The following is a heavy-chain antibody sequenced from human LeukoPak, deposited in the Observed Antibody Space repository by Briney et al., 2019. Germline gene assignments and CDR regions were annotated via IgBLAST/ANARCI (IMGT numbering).Heavy chain of an antibody. CDR2: ISYDGSNK. D-gene: IGHD3-22*01. V-gene: IGHV3-30-3*01. J-gene: IGHJ5*02. Sequence: GRSLRLSCAASGFTFGSYAMHWVRQAPGKGLEWVAVISYDGSNKYYADSVKGRFTISRDNSKNTLYLQMNSLRAEDTAVYYCARDGAYYYDSSGYPEHTANWFDPWGQGTLVTVSS. CDR3: ARDGAYYYDSSGYPEHTANWFDP. CDR1: GFTFGSYA.